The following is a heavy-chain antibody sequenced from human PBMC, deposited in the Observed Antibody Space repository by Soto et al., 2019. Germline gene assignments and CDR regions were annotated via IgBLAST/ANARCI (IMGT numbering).Heavy chain of an antibody. CDR2: IYYSGST. J-gene: IGHJ2*01. V-gene: IGHV4-31*03. CDR3: ARARRGGRDYVWGSYRGYWYFDL. CDR1: GGSISSGGYY. Sequence: QVQLQESGPGLVKPSQTLSLTCTVSGGSISSGGYYWSWIRQHPGKGLEWIGYIYYSGSTYYNPSRKSRVTISVDTSKNQFSLKLSSVTAADTAVYYCARARRGGRDYVWGSYRGYWYFDLWGRGTLVTVSS. D-gene: IGHD3-16*02.